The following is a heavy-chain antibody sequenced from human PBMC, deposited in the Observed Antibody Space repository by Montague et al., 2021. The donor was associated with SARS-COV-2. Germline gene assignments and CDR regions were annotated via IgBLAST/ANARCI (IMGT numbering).Heavy chain of an antibody. V-gene: IGHV4-59*01. J-gene: IGHJ3*02. D-gene: IGHD3-3*01. CDR1: GDSISSYY. Sequence: SETLSLTCTVSGDSISSYYWSWVRQPPGKGLEWIGYIYYSGSTNYNPSLESRVTISVDTSKNQFSLKLSSVTAADTAVYYCARVSDFWSGYYTAVGAFDIWGQGTMVTVSS. CDR2: IYYSGST. CDR3: ARVSDFWSGYYTAVGAFDI.